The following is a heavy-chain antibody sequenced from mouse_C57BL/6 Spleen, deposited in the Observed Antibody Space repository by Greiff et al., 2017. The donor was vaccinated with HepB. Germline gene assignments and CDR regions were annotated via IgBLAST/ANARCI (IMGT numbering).Heavy chain of an antibody. CDR2: INPNNGGT. J-gene: IGHJ1*03. Sequence: VQLQQSGPELVKPGASVKMSCKASGYTFTDYKMHWVKQRHGKSLEWIGYINPNNGGTSYNQKFKGKATLTVNKSSSTAYMELRSLTSEDSAVYYCARVYPYWYFDVWGTVTTVTVSS. CDR1: GYTFTDYK. CDR3: ARVYPYWYFDV. V-gene: IGHV1-22*01. D-gene: IGHD2-3*01.